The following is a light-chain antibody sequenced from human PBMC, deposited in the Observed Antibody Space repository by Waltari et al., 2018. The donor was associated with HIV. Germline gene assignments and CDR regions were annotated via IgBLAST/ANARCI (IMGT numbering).Light chain of an antibody. Sequence: QSLLTQSPSASGTPGQRVNISCFGTSSNIGSRSVNWYQHFPGTPPKLLIFSNPDLPPGGPDRFSGSKSGTSASLAISGLHSQDEADYYCSAWDVTLNGLVFGGGTRLSVL. CDR3: SAWDVTLNGLV. CDR1: SSNIGSRS. J-gene: IGLJ2*01. V-gene: IGLV1-44*01. CDR2: SNP.